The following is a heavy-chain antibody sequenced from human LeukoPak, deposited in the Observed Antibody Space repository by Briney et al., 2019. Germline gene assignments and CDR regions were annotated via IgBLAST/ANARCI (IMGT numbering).Heavy chain of an antibody. CDR3: ARGRGYCSSTSCYHFDY. CDR2: ISSSSSYI. CDR1: S. Sequence: SMNXVRQAPGKGLEWVSSISSSSSYIYYADSVKGRFTISRDNAKNSLYLQMNSLRAEDTAVYYCARGRGYCSSTSCYHFDYWGQGTLVTVSS. D-gene: IGHD2-2*01. V-gene: IGHV3-21*01. J-gene: IGHJ4*02.